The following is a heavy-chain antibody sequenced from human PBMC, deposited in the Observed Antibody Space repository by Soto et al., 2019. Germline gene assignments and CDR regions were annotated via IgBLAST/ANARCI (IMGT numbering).Heavy chain of an antibody. Sequence: QVQLVQSGAEVKKPGASVKVSCKASGYTFTSYYMHWVRQAPGQGLEWMGIINPSGGSTSYAQKFQGRVTMTRDTSTSTVYMELSSLRSEDTAVYYCARDVRGYSYGYVGDYWGQGTLVTVSS. CDR2: INPSGGST. CDR1: GYTFTSYY. J-gene: IGHJ4*02. D-gene: IGHD5-18*01. V-gene: IGHV1-46*03. CDR3: ARDVRGYSYGYVGDY.